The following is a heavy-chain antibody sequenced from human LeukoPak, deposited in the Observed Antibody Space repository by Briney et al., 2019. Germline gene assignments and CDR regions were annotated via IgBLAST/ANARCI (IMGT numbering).Heavy chain of an antibody. J-gene: IGHJ5*02. CDR2: INTNTGNP. CDR1: GYTFTSYA. V-gene: IGHV7-4-1*02. CDR3: ARVPFVVMGDTGNWFDP. D-gene: IGHD2-8*01. Sequence: GASVKVSCKASGYTFTSYAMNWVRQAPGQGLEWMGWINTNTGNPTYAQGFTGRFVFSLDKLVSTAYLQISRLKAEDTAVYCCARVPFVVMGDTGNWFDPWGQGTQVTVSS.